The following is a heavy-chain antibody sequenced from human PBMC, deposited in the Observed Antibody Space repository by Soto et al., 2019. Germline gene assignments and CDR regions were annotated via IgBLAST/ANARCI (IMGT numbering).Heavy chain of an antibody. Sequence: GGSLRLSCGASGFRISTYDMSWVRQAPGTGLEWVSYIRGSGGSTYYADSVKGRFTISRDNSKNALYLQVNSLRAEDTAVYYCATASIAARPDFDYWGQGTLVTVYS. D-gene: IGHD6-6*01. CDR3: ATASIAARPDFDY. CDR2: IRGSGGST. CDR1: GFRISTYD. J-gene: IGHJ4*02. V-gene: IGHV3-23*01.